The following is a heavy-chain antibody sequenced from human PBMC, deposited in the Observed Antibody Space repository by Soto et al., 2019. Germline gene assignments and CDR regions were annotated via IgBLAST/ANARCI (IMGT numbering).Heavy chain of an antibody. CDR1: GFTFSSYG. D-gene: IGHD6-19*01. V-gene: IGHV3-33*01. J-gene: IGHJ4*02. Sequence: QVQLVESGGGVVQPGRSLRLSCAASGFTFSSYGMHWVRQAPGKGLEWVAVIWYDGSNKYYADSVKGRFTISRDNSKNSLYLQMNSLRAEDTVVYYCARDLSRYSSGPVDYWGQGTLVTVSS. CDR2: IWYDGSNK. CDR3: ARDLSRYSSGPVDY.